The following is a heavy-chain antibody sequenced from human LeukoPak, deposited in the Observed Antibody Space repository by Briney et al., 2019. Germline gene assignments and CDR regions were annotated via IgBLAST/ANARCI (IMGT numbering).Heavy chain of an antibody. CDR3: VKGTGSYWYFDL. CDR2: ISSNGGST. Sequence: GGSLRLSCSASGFTFSSYAMHWVRQAPGKGLEYVSAISSNGGSTYYADSVKGRFTISRDNSKNTLYLQMSSLRAAGTAVYYCVKGTGSYWYFDLWGRGTLVTVSS. D-gene: IGHD1-14*01. J-gene: IGHJ2*01. CDR1: GFTFSSYA. V-gene: IGHV3-64D*06.